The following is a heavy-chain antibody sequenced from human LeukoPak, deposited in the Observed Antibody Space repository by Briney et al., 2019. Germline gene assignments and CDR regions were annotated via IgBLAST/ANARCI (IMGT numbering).Heavy chain of an antibody. V-gene: IGHV4-59*12. CDR2: IYYSGST. CDR1: GGSISSYY. J-gene: IGHJ3*02. D-gene: IGHD3-22*01. CDR3: ARGYYYDSSGYAFDI. Sequence: SETLSLTCTVSGGSISSYYWSWIRQPPGKGLEWIGYIYYSGSTNYNPSLKSRVTMSVDTSKNQFSLKLSSVTAADTAVYYCARGYYYDSSGYAFDIWGQGTMVTVSS.